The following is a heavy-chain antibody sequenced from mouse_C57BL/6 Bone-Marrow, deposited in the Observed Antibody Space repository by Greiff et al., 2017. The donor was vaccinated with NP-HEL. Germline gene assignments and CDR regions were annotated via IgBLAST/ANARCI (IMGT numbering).Heavy chain of an antibody. CDR1: GYTFTDYE. CDR2: IDPETGGT. V-gene: IGHV1-15*01. CDR3: TRQGMYGYDY. J-gene: IGHJ2*01. Sequence: VQLQQSGAELVRPGASVTLSCKASGYTFTDYEMHWVKQTPVHGLEWIGAIDPETGGTAYNQKFKGKAILTADKSSSTAYMELRSLTSEDSAVYYCTRQGMYGYDYWGQGTTLTVSS. D-gene: IGHD2-2*01.